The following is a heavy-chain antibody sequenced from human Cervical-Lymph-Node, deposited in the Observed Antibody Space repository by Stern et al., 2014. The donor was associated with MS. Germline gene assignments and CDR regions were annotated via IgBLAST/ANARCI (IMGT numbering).Heavy chain of an antibody. V-gene: IGHV3-33*01. D-gene: IGHD6-19*01. CDR3: ARDISAVAAPGSFDY. J-gene: IGHJ4*02. CDR1: GFTFSSYG. CDR2: IWYDGSNK. Sequence: QVQLVQSGGGVVQPGRSLRLSCAASGFTFSSYGMHWVRQAPGKGLEWVAVIWYDGSNKYYADSVKGRFTISRDNSKNTLYLQMNSLRAEDTAVYYCARDISAVAAPGSFDYWGQGTLVTVSS.